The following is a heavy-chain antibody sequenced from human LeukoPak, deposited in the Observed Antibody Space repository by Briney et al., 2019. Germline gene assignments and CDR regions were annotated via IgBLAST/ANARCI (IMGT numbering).Heavy chain of an antibody. CDR2: IYHSGST. D-gene: IGHD4-17*01. V-gene: IGHV4-38-2*02. CDR3: ASAITVTTDY. Sequence: SSETLSLTCTVSGYSISSGYYWGWIRHPPGKGLEWIGSIYHSGSTYYNPSLKSRVTISVDTSNNQFSLKLSSVTAADTAVYYCASAITVTTDYWGQGTLVTVSS. J-gene: IGHJ4*02. CDR1: GYSISSGYY.